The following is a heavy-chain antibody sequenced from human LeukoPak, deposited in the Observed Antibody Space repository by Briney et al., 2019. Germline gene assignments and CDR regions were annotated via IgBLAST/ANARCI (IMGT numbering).Heavy chain of an antibody. CDR1: GYTFTSYD. CDR3: ARDDQLVVVPAAIGSLWFDP. D-gene: IGHD2-2*02. J-gene: IGHJ5*02. V-gene: IGHV1-8*02. Sequence: ASVKVSCKASGYTFTSYDINWVRQATGQGLEWMGWMNPNSGNTGYAQKFQGRVTMTRDTSISTAYMELSRLRSDDTAVYYCARDDQLVVVPAAIGSLWFDPWGQGTLVTVSS. CDR2: MNPNSGNT.